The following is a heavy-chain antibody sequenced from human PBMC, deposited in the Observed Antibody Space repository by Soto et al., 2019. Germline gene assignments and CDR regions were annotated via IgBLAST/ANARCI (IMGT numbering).Heavy chain of an antibody. Sequence: GGSLRLSCAASGFTFSSYAMSWVRQAPGKGLEWVSAISGSGGSTYYADSVKGRFTISRDNSKNTLYLQMSGLRTEDTAVYYCAHPRGYGVFDAVDIWGQGTMVTVSS. CDR1: GFTFSSYA. CDR2: ISGSGGST. D-gene: IGHD4-17*01. J-gene: IGHJ3*02. V-gene: IGHV3-23*01. CDR3: AHPRGYGVFDAVDI.